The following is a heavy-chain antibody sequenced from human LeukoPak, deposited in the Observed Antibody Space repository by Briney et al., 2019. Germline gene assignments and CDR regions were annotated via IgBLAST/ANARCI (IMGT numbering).Heavy chain of an antibody. Sequence: ASVKVSCKASGYTFTSYGISWVRQAPGQGLEWMGWISAYNGNTNYAQKLQGRVTMTTDTSTSTAYMELRSLRSDDTAVYYCARDLPRITMIVVSRNWFDPWGQGTLVTVSS. V-gene: IGHV1-18*01. CDR3: ARDLPRITMIVVSRNWFDP. J-gene: IGHJ5*02. D-gene: IGHD3-22*01. CDR1: GYTFTSYG. CDR2: ISAYNGNT.